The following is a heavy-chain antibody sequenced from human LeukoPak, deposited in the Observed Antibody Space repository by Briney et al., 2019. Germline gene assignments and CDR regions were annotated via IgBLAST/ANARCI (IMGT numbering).Heavy chain of an antibody. CDR2: IWYDGPNK. D-gene: IGHD3-22*01. J-gene: IGHJ5*02. V-gene: IGHV3-33*01. CDR1: GFTFSTYG. CDR3: ARGGMWSLHNWLDP. Sequence: PGRSLRPSCAAAGFTFSTYGMHWVRPPPGNGREWVAVIWYDGPNKYYADSVKGRFTITRDNSKNTLYLQMNSLRAEETAVYHCARGGMWSLHNWLDPWGQGTLVTVSS.